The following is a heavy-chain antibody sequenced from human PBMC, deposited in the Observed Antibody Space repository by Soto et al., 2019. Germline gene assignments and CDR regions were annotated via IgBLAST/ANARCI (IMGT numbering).Heavy chain of an antibody. J-gene: IGHJ4*02. V-gene: IGHV1-8*01. D-gene: IGHD5-18*01. CDR3: ASRAGVGTQLGLPFDY. CDR2: VNPSSGNT. Sequence: ASVKVSCKASGYTFGSYDLNWVRQATGQGLEWMGWVNPSSGNTDYAEKFQGRVTMTRDLFENTVYMELRSLRSEDTAVYFCASRAGVGTQLGLPFDYGAQGPLVPVPP. CDR1: GYTFGSYD.